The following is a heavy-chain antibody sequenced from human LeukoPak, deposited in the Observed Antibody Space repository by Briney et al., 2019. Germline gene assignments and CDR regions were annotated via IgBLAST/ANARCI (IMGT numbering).Heavy chain of an antibody. D-gene: IGHD3-9*01. V-gene: IGHV3-20*04. CDR3: ARDETGIDY. Sequence: PGGSLRLSCATFGFKFDDYGMTWVRQAPGKGLEWVSSIKWNSDITTYGDSVKGRFTISRDNAKSSLYLEMNSLRAEDTALYYCARDETGIDYWGQGTLVTVSS. J-gene: IGHJ4*02. CDR2: IKWNSDIT. CDR1: GFKFDDYG.